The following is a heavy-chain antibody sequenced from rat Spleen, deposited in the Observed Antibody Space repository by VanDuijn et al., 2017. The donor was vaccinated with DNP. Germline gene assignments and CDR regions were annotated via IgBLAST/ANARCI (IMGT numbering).Heavy chain of an antibody. CDR1: GVTVTNYN. Sequence: EVQLVESGGGLVQPGRSLKLSCAASGVTVTNYNMAWVSQAPKKGLEWVATITYDGSRTSYRDSVKGRFTISRDNSKNTLYLQLNSLRSEDTATYYCAIYYYSGDNWFGYWGQGTLVTVSS. V-gene: IGHV5S10*01. D-gene: IGHD1-1*01. CDR3: AIYYYSGDNWFGY. CDR2: ITYDGSRT. J-gene: IGHJ3*01.